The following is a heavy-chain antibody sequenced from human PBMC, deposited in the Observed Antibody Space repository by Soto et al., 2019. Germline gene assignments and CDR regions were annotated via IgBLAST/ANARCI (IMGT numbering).Heavy chain of an antibody. Sequence: LRLSCEASGFIFSYYLMSWVRQAPGKGLEWVANIKKDGHEKFYADSVKGRFVISRDDAKNSLYLQMNSLRVDDTATYFCSPWGILTGYDYWGQGTLVTVS. J-gene: IGHJ4*01. D-gene: IGHD3-9*01. CDR3: SPWGILTGYDY. CDR1: GFIFSYYL. CDR2: IKKDGHEK. V-gene: IGHV3-7*02.